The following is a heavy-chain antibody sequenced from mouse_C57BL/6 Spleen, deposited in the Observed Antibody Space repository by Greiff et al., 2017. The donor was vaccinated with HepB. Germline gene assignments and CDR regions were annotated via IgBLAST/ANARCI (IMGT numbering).Heavy chain of an antibody. CDR1: GYSFTDYN. Sequence: EVKLMESGPELVKPGASVKISCKASGYSFTDYNMNWVKQSNGKSLEWIGVINPNYGTTSYNQKFKGKATLTVDQSSSTAYMDLNSLTSEDSAVYYCARREYVNYVGGAMDYWGQGTSVTVSS. CDR3: ARREYVNYVGGAMDY. J-gene: IGHJ4*01. D-gene: IGHD2-10*02. V-gene: IGHV1-39*01. CDR2: INPNYGTT.